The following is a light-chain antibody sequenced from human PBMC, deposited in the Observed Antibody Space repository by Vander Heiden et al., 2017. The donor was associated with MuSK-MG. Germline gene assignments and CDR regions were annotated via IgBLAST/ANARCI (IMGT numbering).Light chain of an antibody. J-gene: IGKJ1*01. CDR1: QSLLYSSNYKNY. Sequence: DIVMTPSPESLAVSLGEGATINCRSSQSLLYSSNYKNYLAWYQQKLGQPPKLLIYWASTRESGVPDRFSGSGSGTDFTLTISSLQAEDVAVYYCQQYYSTPQTFGQGTKVEIK. CDR3: QQYYSTPQT. V-gene: IGKV4-1*01. CDR2: WAS.